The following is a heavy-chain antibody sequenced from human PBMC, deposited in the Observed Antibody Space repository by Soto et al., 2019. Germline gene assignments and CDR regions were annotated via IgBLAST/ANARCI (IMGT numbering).Heavy chain of an antibody. CDR3: ARHGTALTAVNWFVS. J-gene: IGHJ5*01. CDR1: GGSITSESFY. CDR2: IYYSGSV. Sequence: SETLSLTCTVSGGSITSESFYWGWVRHSPGKGLGWIGSIYYSGSVFYNPSLESRVTISADVSRDQFSLKLTSVTAADTAVYYCARHGTALTAVNWFVSWGHGTLVTVSS. D-gene: IGHD2-21*02. V-gene: IGHV4-39*01.